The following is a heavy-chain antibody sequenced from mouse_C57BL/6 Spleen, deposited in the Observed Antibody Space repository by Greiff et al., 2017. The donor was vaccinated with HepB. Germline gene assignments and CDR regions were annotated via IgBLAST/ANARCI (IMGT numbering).Heavy chain of an antibody. J-gene: IGHJ1*03. CDR3: ARYMDGYYPWYFDV. CDR1: GYSITSYY. V-gene: IGHV3-8*01. D-gene: IGHD2-3*01. CDR2: ISYSGST. Sequence: EVQLVESGPGLAKPSQSLSLTCSVTGYSITSYYWNWIRKFPGNKLEYMGYISYSGSTYYNPSLNSRISITRDTSKNQYYLKLNSVTTEDTATYYCARYMDGYYPWYFDVWGTGTTVTVS.